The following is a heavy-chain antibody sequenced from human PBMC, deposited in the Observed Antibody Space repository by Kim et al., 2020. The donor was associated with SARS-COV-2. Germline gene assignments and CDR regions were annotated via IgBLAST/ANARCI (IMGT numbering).Heavy chain of an antibody. J-gene: IGHJ4*02. CDR1: GGSISSSSYY. CDR2: IYYSGST. Sequence: SETLSLTCTVSGGSISSSSYYWGWIRQPPGKGLEWIGSIYYSGSTYYNPSLKSRVTISVDTSKNQFSLKLSSVTAADTAVYYCARLKEGYYYDSSGYYFDYWGQGTLVTVSS. V-gene: IGHV4-39*01. CDR3: ARLKEGYYYDSSGYYFDY. D-gene: IGHD3-22*01.